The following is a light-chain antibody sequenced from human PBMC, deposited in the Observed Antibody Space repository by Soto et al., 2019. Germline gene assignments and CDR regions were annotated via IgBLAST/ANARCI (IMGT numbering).Light chain of an antibody. CDR3: QQRSNWPST. CDR2: DAS. CDR1: QSVSSY. J-gene: IGKJ4*01. V-gene: IGKV3-11*01. Sequence: EIVLTQSPATLSLSPGERATLSCRASQSVSSYLAWYQQKPGQAPRLLIYDASNRATGIPARFSGSGSGTDFTITISSLEPEDFAVYYCQQRSNWPSTFGGGTKVESK.